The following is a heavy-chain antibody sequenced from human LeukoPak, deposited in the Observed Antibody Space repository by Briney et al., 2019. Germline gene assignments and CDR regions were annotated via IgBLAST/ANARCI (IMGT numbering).Heavy chain of an antibody. J-gene: IGHJ4*02. V-gene: IGHV3-30*04. Sequence: PGGSLRLSCAASGFTFSSYVMHWVRQAPGKGLEWVAIISYDGSNEYYADSVKGRFTISRDNSKNTLYLQMNSLRAADTAVYYCALKTGFDYWGQGTLVTVSS. CDR1: GFTFSSYV. D-gene: IGHD1-14*01. CDR2: ISYDGSNE. CDR3: ALKTGFDY.